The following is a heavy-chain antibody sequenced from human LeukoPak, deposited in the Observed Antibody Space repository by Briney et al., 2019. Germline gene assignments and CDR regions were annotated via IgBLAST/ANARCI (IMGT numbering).Heavy chain of an antibody. D-gene: IGHD2-21*01. CDR3: ATVAEVFPDY. CDR1: GFTFSSYS. J-gene: IGHJ4*02. CDR2: ISSSGSYK. Sequence: PGGSLRLSCAASGFTFSSYSMNWVRQAPGKGLEWVSSISSSGSYKYYADSVKGRFTISRDNAKNSLYLQINSLRAEDTAVYYCATVAEVFPDYWGQGTLVTVSS. V-gene: IGHV3-21*01.